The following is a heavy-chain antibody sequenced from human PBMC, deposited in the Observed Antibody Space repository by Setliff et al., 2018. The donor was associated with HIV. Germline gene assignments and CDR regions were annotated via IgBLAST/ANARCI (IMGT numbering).Heavy chain of an antibody. Sequence: GESLKISCKGSGYRFTNYWIGWVRQMPGKGLEWMGIINPGDFDIRYSPSFQGQVTISADESISTAYLQWSSLKASDSAMYYCARMGATVDMTTVTTYGYFQDWGQGSLVTVSS. CDR1: GYRFTNYW. J-gene: IGHJ1*01. D-gene: IGHD4-17*01. V-gene: IGHV5-51*01. CDR2: INPGDFDI. CDR3: ARMGATVDMTTVTTYGYFQD.